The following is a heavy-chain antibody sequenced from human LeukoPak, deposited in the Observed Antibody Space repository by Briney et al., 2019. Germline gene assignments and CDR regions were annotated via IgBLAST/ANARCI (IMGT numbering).Heavy chain of an antibody. CDR2: TYYSGST. CDR3: ARGPFRGTGDGALDI. J-gene: IGHJ3*02. D-gene: IGHD1-26*01. CDR1: GGSIISSTYY. V-gene: IGHV4-61*05. Sequence: SETLSLTCTVSGGSIISSTYYWGWIRQPPGKGLEWMGYTYYSGSTHYNPSLTSRVTISVDTSKNQFSLRLTSVTAADTAIYYCARGPFRGTGDGALDIWGQGTMVTVS.